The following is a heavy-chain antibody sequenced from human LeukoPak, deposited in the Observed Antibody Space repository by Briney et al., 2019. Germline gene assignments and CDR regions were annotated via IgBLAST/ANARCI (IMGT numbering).Heavy chain of an antibody. CDR2: ISWNSGSK. D-gene: IGHD5-12*01. J-gene: IGHJ4*02. CDR1: GFTFNDYA. Sequence: GGSLRLSCAASGFTFNDYAMHWVRQAPGKGLEWVSGISWNSGSKGYADSVKGRFTISRDNAKNSLYLQMNSLRAEDTAIYYCAKDQNIVATAPFDCWGQGTLVTVSS. CDR3: AKDQNIVATAPFDC. V-gene: IGHV3-9*01.